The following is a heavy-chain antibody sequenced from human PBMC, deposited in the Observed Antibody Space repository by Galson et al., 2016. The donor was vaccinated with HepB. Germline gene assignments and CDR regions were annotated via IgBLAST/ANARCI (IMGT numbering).Heavy chain of an antibody. V-gene: IGHV3-74*01. CDR3: GRYLAGQEGY. D-gene: IGHD6-13*01. Sequence: SLRLSCAGSGYTFSTYWMHWVRQVPGKGLVWVSRINEHGRITNYADSVEGRFTISRDNTKNTLYLQLNSLRADDTALYYCGRYLAGQEGYWGPGTLVTVSS. CDR1: GYTFSTYW. CDR2: INEHGRIT. J-gene: IGHJ4*02.